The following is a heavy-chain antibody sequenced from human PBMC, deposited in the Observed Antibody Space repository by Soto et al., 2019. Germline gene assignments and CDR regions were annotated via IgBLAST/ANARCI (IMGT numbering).Heavy chain of an antibody. CDR2: IKSKTDDGTT. Sequence: EVQLEESGGGLVKPGGSLRLSCAASGFTFSNAWMSWVRQAPGKGLEWVGRIKSKTDDGTTDYAAPVKGRFTISRDDSKNTLYLQMTSLNTEDTAVYYCATSWGGYNYALDIWGQGKMVTVSS. J-gene: IGHJ3*02. D-gene: IGHD5-18*01. CDR1: GFTFSNAW. CDR3: ATSWGGYNYALDI. V-gene: IGHV3-15*01.